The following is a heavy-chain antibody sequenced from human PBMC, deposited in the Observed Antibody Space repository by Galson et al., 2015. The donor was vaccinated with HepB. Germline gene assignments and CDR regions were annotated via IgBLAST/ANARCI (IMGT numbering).Heavy chain of an antibody. CDR1: GGTFSSYA. CDR2: IIPIFGTA. V-gene: IGHV1-69*13. J-gene: IGHJ6*03. D-gene: IGHD3-22*01. CDR3: ASSVLYYYDSSGPPGHYYYYMDV. Sequence: SVKVSCKASGGTFSSYAISWVRQAPGQGLEWMGGIIPIFGTANYAQKFQGRVTITADESTSTAYMELSSLRSEDTAVYYCASSVLYYYDSSGPPGHYYYYMDVWGKGTTVTVSS.